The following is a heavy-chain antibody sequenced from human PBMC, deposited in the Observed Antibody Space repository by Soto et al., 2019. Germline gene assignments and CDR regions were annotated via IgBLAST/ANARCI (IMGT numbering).Heavy chain of an antibody. J-gene: IGHJ5*02. CDR2: INDDGSST. CDR3: AREVIAATGTIRWFDP. V-gene: IGHV3-74*03. Sequence: EVQLVESGGGLVQPGGSLRLSCVASGFTFSRHWMHWVRQTPGKGPVWVSRINDDGSSTKYADSVKGRFTIARDNAKNTVFLQMSSLRAEDTAVYYCAREVIAATGTIRWFDPWGQGTLVTVSS. D-gene: IGHD6-25*01. CDR1: GFTFSRHW.